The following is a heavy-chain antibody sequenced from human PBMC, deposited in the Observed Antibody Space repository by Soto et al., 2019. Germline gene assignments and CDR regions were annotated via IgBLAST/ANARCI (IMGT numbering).Heavy chain of an antibody. J-gene: IGHJ6*02. CDR2: INPNSGAI. Sequence: GASVKVSCKASGFTFTGYYLHWVRQAPGQGPEWMGWINPNSGAINYAQNFQGRVTMTRDTSISTAYMELSSLRSDDTAMYYCARQGSLDDYGLGVWGQGTTVTVSS. CDR3: ARQGSLDDYGLGV. CDR1: GFTFTGYY. V-gene: IGHV1-2*02.